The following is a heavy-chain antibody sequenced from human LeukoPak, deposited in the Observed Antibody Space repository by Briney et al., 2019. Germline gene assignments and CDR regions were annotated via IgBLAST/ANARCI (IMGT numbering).Heavy chain of an antibody. CDR2: IKQDGSEK. J-gene: IGHJ4*02. D-gene: IGHD5-18*01. CDR1: GFTFSSYW. CDR3: ARAVRGYSYGALDY. Sequence: GGSLRLSCAASGFTFSSYWMSWVRQAPGKGLEWVANIKQDGSEKYYVDSVKGRFTISRDNAKNSLYLQMNSLRAEDTAVYYCARAVRGYSYGALDYWGQGTLVTVSS. V-gene: IGHV3-7*04.